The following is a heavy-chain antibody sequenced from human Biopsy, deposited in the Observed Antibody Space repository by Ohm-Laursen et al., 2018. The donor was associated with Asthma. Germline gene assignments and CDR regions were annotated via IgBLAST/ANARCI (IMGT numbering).Heavy chain of an antibody. CDR3: ARDFGGWYYFDN. CDR2: IYYSGRT. CDR1: GDAMSTSGSY. D-gene: IGHD3-3*01. Sequence: TLSLTCIVSGDAMSTSGSYWGWIRQSPGEGLEWIGSIYYSGRTYYNPSLESRVTISADTSKNHFSLKVTSVTAADTAVYYCARDFGGWYYFDNWGQGSLVTVSS. J-gene: IGHJ4*02. V-gene: IGHV4-39*02.